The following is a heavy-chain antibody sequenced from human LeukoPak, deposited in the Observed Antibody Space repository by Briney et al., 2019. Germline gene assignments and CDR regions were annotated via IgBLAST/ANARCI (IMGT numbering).Heavy chain of an antibody. CDR1: GGTFNNYA. CDR3: VRRQALRGRHRAFDP. CDR2: IIPMFGSG. J-gene: IGHJ5*02. V-gene: IGHV1-69*05. Sequence: SVRVSCKASGGTFNNYAVSWVRQAPGQGLEWLGGIIPMFGSGKYAQTLQGRVTITTDEATTTAYMEMVSLTSEDTAVYYCVRRQALRGRHRAFDPWGQGTLVTVTS. D-gene: IGHD6-25*01.